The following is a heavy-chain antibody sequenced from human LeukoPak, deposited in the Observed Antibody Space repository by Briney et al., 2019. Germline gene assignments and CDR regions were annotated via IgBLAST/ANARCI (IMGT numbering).Heavy chain of an antibody. Sequence: GESLKISCKGSGYSFTSYWIGWVRQMPGKGLEWMGIIYPGESDTRYSPSFQGQVTISADKSIRTAYLQWSSLKASDTAMYYCARQPYYDFWSGYYPSYFDYWGQGTLVTVSS. CDR3: ARQPYYDFWSGYYPSYFDY. CDR1: GYSFTSYW. V-gene: IGHV5-51*01. CDR2: IYPGESDT. D-gene: IGHD3-3*01. J-gene: IGHJ4*02.